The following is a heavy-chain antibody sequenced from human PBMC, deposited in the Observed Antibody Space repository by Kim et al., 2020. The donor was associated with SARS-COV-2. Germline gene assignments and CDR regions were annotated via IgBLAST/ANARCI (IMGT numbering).Heavy chain of an antibody. CDR3: ARSQTRGSGWPVDY. Sequence: ADSVKGRFTISRDNAKNSLYLQMNSLRAEDTAVYYCARSQTRGSGWPVDYWGQGTLVTVSS. D-gene: IGHD6-19*01. J-gene: IGHJ4*02. V-gene: IGHV3-21*01.